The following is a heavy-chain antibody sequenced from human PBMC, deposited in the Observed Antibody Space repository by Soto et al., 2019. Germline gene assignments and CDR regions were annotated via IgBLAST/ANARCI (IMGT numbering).Heavy chain of an antibody. CDR3: ASGCNGRRLAYFDY. CDR2: IIPIFGTA. V-gene: IGHV1-69*13. D-gene: IGHD2-15*01. CDR1: GYTFTSYG. Sequence: QVQLVQSGAEVKKPGASVKVSCKASGYTFTSYGISWVRQAPGQGLEWMGWIIPIFGTANYAQKFQGRVTITADESTSTAYMELSSLRSEDTAVYYCASGCNGRRLAYFDYWGQGTLVTVSS. J-gene: IGHJ4*02.